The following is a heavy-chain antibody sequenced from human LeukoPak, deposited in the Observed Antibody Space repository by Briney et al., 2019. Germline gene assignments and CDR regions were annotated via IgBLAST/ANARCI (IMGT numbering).Heavy chain of an antibody. V-gene: IGHV4-30-2*01. J-gene: IGHJ4*02. CDR3: ARFSPRAMGNYLDF. CDR1: GGSISSGGYY. Sequence: PSQTLSLTRTVSGGSISSGGYYWSWIRQPPGKGLEWIGYIYHSGSTYYNPSLKSRVTISVDRSKNQFSLKLSSVTAADTAVYYCARFSPRAMGNYLDFRGQGTLVTVSS. D-gene: IGHD7-27*01. CDR2: IYHSGST.